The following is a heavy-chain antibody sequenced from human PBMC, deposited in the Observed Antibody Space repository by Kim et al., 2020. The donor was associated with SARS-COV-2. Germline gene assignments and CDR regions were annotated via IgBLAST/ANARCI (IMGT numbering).Heavy chain of an antibody. D-gene: IGHD6-13*01. CDR3: AKDVLDSSWYFFPFQH. Sequence: GGSLRLSCAASGFTFSSYAMSWVRQAPGKGLEWVSAISGSGGSTYYADSVKGRFTISRDNSKNTLYLQMNSLRAEDTAVYYCAKDVLDSSWYFFPFQHWGQGTLVTVSS. CDR1: GFTFSSYA. V-gene: IGHV3-23*01. CDR2: ISGSGGST. J-gene: IGHJ1*01.